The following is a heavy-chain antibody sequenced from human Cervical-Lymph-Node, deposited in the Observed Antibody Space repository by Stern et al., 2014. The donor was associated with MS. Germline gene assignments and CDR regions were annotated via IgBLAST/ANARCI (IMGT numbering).Heavy chain of an antibody. CDR1: GFSFSNYA. Sequence: EVQLVESGGGLVQPGGSLRLSCAASGFSFSNYAMCWVRQAPGKGLEWVSSVTESGTITYYADSVKGRFTISRDNSKNTLYLQMNSLRAEDTAVYSCAKDSSRSSSRDDWFDPWGQGTLVTVSS. CDR2: VTESGTIT. J-gene: IGHJ5*02. V-gene: IGHV3-23*04. D-gene: IGHD6-13*01. CDR3: AKDSSRSSSRDDWFDP.